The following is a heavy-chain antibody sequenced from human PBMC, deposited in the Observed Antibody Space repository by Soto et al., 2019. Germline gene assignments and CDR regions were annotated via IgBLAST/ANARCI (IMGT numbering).Heavy chain of an antibody. V-gene: IGHV4-4*07. CDR3: ARDLPPYDRRRQSAGAFED. D-gene: IGHD3-22*01. CDR1: GSSFTGDY. Sequence: QVQLQESGPGVVRPSETLSLTCSVSGSSFTGDYWRWIRQPAGKGLEWIGRVFGNGAGTPIYNSALKNRVTMSVDSSKTQFSLELTSVTAADTALYYCARDLPPYDRRRQSAGAFEDWGQGTLVSVSS. CDR2: VFGNGAGTP. J-gene: IGHJ4*02.